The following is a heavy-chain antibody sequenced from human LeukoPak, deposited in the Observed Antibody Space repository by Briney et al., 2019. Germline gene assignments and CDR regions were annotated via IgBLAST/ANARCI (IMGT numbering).Heavy chain of an antibody. D-gene: IGHD6-13*01. CDR1: GGSISSYY. CDR3: ARAGSNWNWFDP. J-gene: IGHJ5*02. V-gene: IGHV4-4*07. CDR2: IYPSGST. Sequence: SETLSLTCTVSGGSISSYYWSWIRQPPGKGLEWIGRIYPSGSTNYNPSLKSRVTMSVDTSKNHFSLKLSSVTAADTAVYYCARAGSNWNWFDPWGQGTLVTVSS.